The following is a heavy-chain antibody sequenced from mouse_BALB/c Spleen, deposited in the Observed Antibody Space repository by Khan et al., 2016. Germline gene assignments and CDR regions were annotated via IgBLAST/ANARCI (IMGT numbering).Heavy chain of an antibody. Sequence: VQLQESGPGLVKPSQSLSLTCTVTGYSITSDYAWNWIRQFPGNKLEWMGYISYSGSTSYNPSLKSRISITRDTSKNQFFLQLNSVTTEDTATYYCARAYDGYYLWFAYWGQGTLVSISA. V-gene: IGHV3-2*02. D-gene: IGHD2-3*01. CDR1: GYSITSDYA. J-gene: IGHJ3*01. CDR3: ARAYDGYYLWFAY. CDR2: ISYSGST.